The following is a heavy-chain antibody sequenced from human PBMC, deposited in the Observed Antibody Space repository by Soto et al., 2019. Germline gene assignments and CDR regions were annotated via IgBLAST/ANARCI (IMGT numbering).Heavy chain of an antibody. V-gene: IGHV3-15*01. CDR1: GFTCIDAW. Sequence: GGSLRLSWAASGFTCIDAWVSWVRQAPGKGLEWVGRIKSKTDGGTTDYAAPVKGRFTISRDDSKNTLYLQMNSLKTEDTAVYYCTTARTYYDFWSGFYYYYGMDVWGQGTTVTVSS. D-gene: IGHD3-3*01. CDR3: TTARTYYDFWSGFYYYYGMDV. J-gene: IGHJ6*02. CDR2: IKSKTDGGTT.